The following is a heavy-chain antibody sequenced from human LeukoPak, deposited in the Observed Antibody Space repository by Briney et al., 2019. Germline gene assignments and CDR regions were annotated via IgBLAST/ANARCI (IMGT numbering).Heavy chain of an antibody. CDR3: ANGLSPDY. V-gene: IGHV3-23*01. CDR2: ISDSGDGT. Sequence: GGSLRLSCAASGFTFSSYAMTWVRQAPGKGLEWVSGISDSGDGTYYADSVEGRFTISRDDSKNTLYLQMNSLRDEDTALYYCANGLSPDYWGQGTLVTVSS. D-gene: IGHD4/OR15-4a*01. CDR1: GFTFSSYA. J-gene: IGHJ4*02.